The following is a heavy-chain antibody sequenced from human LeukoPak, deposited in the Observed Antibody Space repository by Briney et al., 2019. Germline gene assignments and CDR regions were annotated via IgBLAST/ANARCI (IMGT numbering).Heavy chain of an antibody. CDR3: ARDPSYCSGGSCQPGSYGMDV. CDR2: INPNSGGT. Sequence: PGGSLRLSCAASGFTFSSYAMHWVRQAPGQGLEWMGWINPNSGGTNYAQKFQGWVTMTRDTSISTAYMELSRLRSDDTAVYYCARDPSYCSGGSCQPGSYGMDVWGQGTTVTVSS. CDR1: GFTFSSYA. J-gene: IGHJ6*02. D-gene: IGHD2-15*01. V-gene: IGHV1-2*04.